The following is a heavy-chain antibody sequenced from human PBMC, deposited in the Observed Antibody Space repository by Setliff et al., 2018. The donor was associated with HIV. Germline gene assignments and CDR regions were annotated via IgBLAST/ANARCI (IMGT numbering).Heavy chain of an antibody. CDR3: ARQVSIPGVAITPVDY. Sequence: PSETLSLTCTVSGDSIRGYYWSWIRQPPGKGLEWMGYDFYTGFAAYNPSLKSRLTISVDTSKSQFSLRLTSVTAADTAIYYCARQVSIPGVAITPVDYWGQGALVTVSS. D-gene: IGHD5-12*01. V-gene: IGHV4-59*08. CDR1: GDSIRGYY. CDR2: DFYTGFA. J-gene: IGHJ4*02.